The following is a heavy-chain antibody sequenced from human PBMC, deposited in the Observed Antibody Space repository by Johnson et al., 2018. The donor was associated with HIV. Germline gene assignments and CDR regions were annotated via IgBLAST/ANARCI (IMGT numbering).Heavy chain of an antibody. Sequence: VQLVESGGGLIQPGGSLRLSCAASGFSVRTNYMSWVRQAPGNGLEWVSVIYSDGTTSFAQSVKGRFSISRDVSKNILYLQMHSLRTEDTAYYYCARDLPGIYDAFDLWGQGTKVTISS. J-gene: IGHJ3*01. V-gene: IGHV3-53*01. CDR1: GFSVRTNY. CDR2: IYSDGTT. CDR3: ARDLPGIYDAFDL. D-gene: IGHD1-26*01.